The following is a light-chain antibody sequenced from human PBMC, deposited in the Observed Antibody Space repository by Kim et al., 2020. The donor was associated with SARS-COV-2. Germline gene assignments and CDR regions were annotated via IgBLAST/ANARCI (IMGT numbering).Light chain of an antibody. V-gene: IGKV1D-12*01. CDR3: QQTHGFPLT. Sequence: SASVGDRVTITCRASRDISTWLGWYQQKPGRAPKVLIYEASNLQSGVPSRFSGSGSGTDFTLTINSLQPEDFATYYCQQTHGFPLTFGGGTKLEI. J-gene: IGKJ4*01. CDR1: RDISTW. CDR2: EAS.